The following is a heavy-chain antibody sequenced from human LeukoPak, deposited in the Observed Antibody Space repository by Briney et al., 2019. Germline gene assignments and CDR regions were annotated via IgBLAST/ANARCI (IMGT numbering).Heavy chain of an antibody. J-gene: IGHJ5*02. D-gene: IGHD6-25*01. CDR2: INPNSGGT. V-gene: IGHV1-2*02. Sequence: ASVEVSCKASGYTFTGYYMHWVRQAPGQGLEWMGWINPNSGGTHYVEKFQDRVTMTRDTSISTAYMELSSLRSDDTAIYYCAREGAAAEDVNWFDPWGQGTLVTVSS. CDR3: AREGAAAEDVNWFDP. CDR1: GYTFTGYY.